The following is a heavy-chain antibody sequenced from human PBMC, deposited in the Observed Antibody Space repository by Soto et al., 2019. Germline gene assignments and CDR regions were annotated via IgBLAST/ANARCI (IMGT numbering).Heavy chain of an antibody. D-gene: IGHD1-1*01. J-gene: IGHJ4*02. V-gene: IGHV4-31*03. CDR1: GGSISSGGYY. CDR3: ARGRGQTTLGYYFDY. CDR2: IYYSGST. Sequence: SETLSLTCTVSGGSISSGGYYWSWIRQHPGKGLEWIGYIYYSGSTYYNPSLKSRVTISVDTSKNQFSLKLSSVTAADTAVYYCARGRGQTTLGYYFDYWGQGTLVTVSS.